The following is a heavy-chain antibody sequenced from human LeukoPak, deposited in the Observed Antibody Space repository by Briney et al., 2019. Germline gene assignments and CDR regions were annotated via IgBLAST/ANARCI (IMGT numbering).Heavy chain of an antibody. V-gene: IGHV1-2*02. CDR1: GYTCIGHY. D-gene: IGHD2-2*02. CDR3: ARDLGYCSSTSCYNDAFDI. CDR2: INPNSGGT. Sequence: ASVKVSCKSSGYTCIGHYMHWVRQAPGQGLEWMGWINPNSGGTKYAQKFQGRVTMTTDTSTSTAYMELRSLRSDDTAVYYCARDLGYCSSTSCYNDAFDIWGQGTMVTVSS. J-gene: IGHJ3*02.